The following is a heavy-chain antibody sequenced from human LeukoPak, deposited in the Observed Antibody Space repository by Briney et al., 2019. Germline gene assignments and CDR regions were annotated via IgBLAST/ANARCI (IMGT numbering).Heavy chain of an antibody. CDR1: GFTFSSYA. CDR3: AKPHYGSGIFHANFDY. D-gene: IGHD3-10*01. J-gene: IGHJ4*02. V-gene: IGHV3-30*04. Sequence: GGSLRLSCAASGFTFSSYAMHWVRQAPGKGLEWVAVISYDGSNKYYADSVKGRFTISRDNSKNTLYLQMNSLRAEDTAVYYCAKPHYGSGIFHANFDYWGQGTLVTVSS. CDR2: ISYDGSNK.